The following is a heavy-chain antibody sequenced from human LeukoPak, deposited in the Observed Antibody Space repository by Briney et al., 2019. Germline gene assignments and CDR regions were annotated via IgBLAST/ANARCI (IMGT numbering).Heavy chain of an antibody. J-gene: IGHJ4*02. Sequence: ASVKVSCKASGYTFTSYYTHWVRQAPGQGLEWMGIINPSGGSTSYAQKFQGRVTMTRDTSTSTVYMELSSLRSEDMAVYHCAREWATREFDYWGQGTLVTVSS. D-gene: IGHD2-2*01. CDR3: AREWATREFDY. V-gene: IGHV1-46*01. CDR1: GYTFTSYY. CDR2: INPSGGST.